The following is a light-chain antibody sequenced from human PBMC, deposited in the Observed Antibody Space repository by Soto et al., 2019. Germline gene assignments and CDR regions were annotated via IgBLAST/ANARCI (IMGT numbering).Light chain of an antibody. Sequence: QTVVTQPPSASGTPGQRVTISCSGSSSNIGSNFIYWYQQLPGTAPKLLIYRNNERPSGVPDRFSGSKSGTSASLAISGLRSEDEADYHCAAWDDSLSGVVFGGETKLSVL. CDR2: RNN. J-gene: IGLJ2*01. CDR3: AAWDDSLSGVV. CDR1: SSNIGSNF. V-gene: IGLV1-47*01.